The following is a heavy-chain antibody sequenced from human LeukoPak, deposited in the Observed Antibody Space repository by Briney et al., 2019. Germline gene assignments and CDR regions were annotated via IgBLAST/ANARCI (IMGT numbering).Heavy chain of an antibody. CDR3: AREGYYDSSGYHPPLKY. V-gene: IGHV3-74*01. CDR1: GFTFSSYW. CDR2: INSGGSST. J-gene: IGHJ4*02. D-gene: IGHD3-22*01. Sequence: GGSLRLSCAASGFTFSSYWMHWVRQAPGKGLVWVSRINSGGSSTNYADSVKARFTISRDNAKNTLYLQMNSLRAEDTAVYYCAREGYYDSSGYHPPLKYWGQGTLVTVSS.